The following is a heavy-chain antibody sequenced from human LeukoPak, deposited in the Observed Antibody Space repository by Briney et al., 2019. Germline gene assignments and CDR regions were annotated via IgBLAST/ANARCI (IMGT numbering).Heavy chain of an antibody. CDR3: ARNQGPRITLIVVVPGFDI. V-gene: IGHV3-7*01. J-gene: IGHJ3*02. D-gene: IGHD3-22*01. Sequence: GGSLRLSCAASGFTFSSYWMSWVRQAPGKGLEWVANIKQDGGEKYYVDSVKGRFTISRDNAKNSLYLQMNSLRADDTAVYYCARNQGPRITLIVVVPGFDIWGQGTMVTVSS. CDR2: IKQDGGEK. CDR1: GFTFSSYW.